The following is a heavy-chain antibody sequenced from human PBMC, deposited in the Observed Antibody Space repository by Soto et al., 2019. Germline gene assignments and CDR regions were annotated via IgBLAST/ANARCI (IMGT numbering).Heavy chain of an antibody. D-gene: IGHD6-13*01. J-gene: IGHJ5*02. V-gene: IGHV1-2*04. CDR1: GYTFTGYY. Sequence: ASVKVSCKASGYTFTGYYMHWVRQAPGQGLEWMGWINPNSGGTNYAQKFQGWVTMTRDTSISTAYMELSRLRSDDTAVYYCASGRYSSSWSTTNWFNPWGQGTLVTVSS. CDR2: INPNSGGT. CDR3: ASGRYSSSWSTTNWFNP.